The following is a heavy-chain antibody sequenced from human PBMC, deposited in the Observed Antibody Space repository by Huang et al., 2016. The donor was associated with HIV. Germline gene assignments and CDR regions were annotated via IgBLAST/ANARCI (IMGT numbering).Heavy chain of an antibody. CDR1: GYTFTNYD. Sequence: QIQLAQSGAEVKKPGASVKVSCKASGYTFTNYDINWVGQASGQGLEWMGCTNPKSGNVGYTKKFQGRVAILRNSSINTSYLEVTSLTSEDTAVYYCARGFGINYNHEAFDVWGQGTMVTVSS. D-gene: IGHD3-10*01. CDR2: TNPKSGNV. J-gene: IGHJ3*01. V-gene: IGHV1-8*01. CDR3: ARGFGINYNHEAFDV.